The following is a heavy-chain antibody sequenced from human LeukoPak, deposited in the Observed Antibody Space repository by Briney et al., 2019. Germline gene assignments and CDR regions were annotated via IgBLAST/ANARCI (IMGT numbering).Heavy chain of an antibody. V-gene: IGHV6-1*01. CDR2: TYYRSTWYN. J-gene: IGHJ5*02. CDR3: ARRLTQYDCFDP. D-gene: IGHD2-2*01. CDR1: GDSFSSNSVT. Sequence: QTLSLTCAISGDSFSSNSVTWNWIRQSPSRGLEWLGRTYYRSTWYNDYAVSVRGRITVNPDTSKNQFSLHLNSVTPEDTAVYYCARRLTQYDCFDPWGQGILVTVSS.